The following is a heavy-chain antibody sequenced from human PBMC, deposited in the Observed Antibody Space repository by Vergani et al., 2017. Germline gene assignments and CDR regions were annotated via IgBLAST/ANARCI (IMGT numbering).Heavy chain of an antibody. CDR2: ISGSGGST. CDR1: GFTFSSYA. CDR3: AKVPRFQIRGDAFDI. D-gene: IGHD3-10*01. Sequence: EVQLLESGGNLIQPGGSLRLSCGASGFTFSSYAMTWVRLAPGKGLQWVSAISGSGGSTYYADSVKGRFTISRDNSKNTLYLQMNSLRAEDTAVYYCAKVPRFQIRGDAFDIWGQGTMVTVSS. V-gene: IGHV3-23*01. J-gene: IGHJ3*02.